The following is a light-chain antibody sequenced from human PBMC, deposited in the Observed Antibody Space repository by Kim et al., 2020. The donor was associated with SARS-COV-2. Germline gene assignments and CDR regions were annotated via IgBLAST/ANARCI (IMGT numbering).Light chain of an antibody. CDR3: QAWDRNTAV. V-gene: IGLV3-1*01. CDR1: KLGDKG. CDR2: LDT. J-gene: IGLJ3*02. Sequence: SYELTQPPSVSVYPGQTASITCSGEKLGDKGACWYQQRPGQSPVLVIYLDTRRPSGIPERFSGSNSGNTATLTISGTQAMDEADYYCQAWDRNTAVFGGG.